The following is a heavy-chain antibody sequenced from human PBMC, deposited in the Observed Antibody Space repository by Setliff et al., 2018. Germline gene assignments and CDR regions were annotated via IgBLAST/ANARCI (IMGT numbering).Heavy chain of an antibody. V-gene: IGHV4-61*09. D-gene: IGHD3-10*01. CDR2: ISPSGST. CDR3: ARSPSSGSYWNPRPFYSDY. Sequence: TLSLTCTVSGASISSGGYYWTWIRQPAGKELEWIGHISPSGSTTYNPSLKSRVTISPDTSKNHFSLKVDSVTAADTALYYCARSPSSGSYWNPRPFYSDYWGQGTLVTVSS. CDR1: GASISSGGYY. J-gene: IGHJ4*02.